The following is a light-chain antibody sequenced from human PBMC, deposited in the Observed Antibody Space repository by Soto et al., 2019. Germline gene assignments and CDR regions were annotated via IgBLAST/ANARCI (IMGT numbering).Light chain of an antibody. J-gene: IGLJ2*01. CDR2: DVS. CDR3: SSYTSSSRV. CDR1: SSDVGGYNY. Sequence: QSALTQPASVSGSPGQSITISCIGTSSDVGGYNYVSWYQQHPGKAPKLMIYDVSNRPSGVSNRFSGSKSGNTASLTISGLQAEDEADYYCSSYTSSSRVFGGGIKLTVL. V-gene: IGLV2-14*01.